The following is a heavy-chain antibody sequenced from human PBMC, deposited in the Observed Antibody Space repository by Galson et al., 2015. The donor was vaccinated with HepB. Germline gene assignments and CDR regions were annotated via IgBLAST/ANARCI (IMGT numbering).Heavy chain of an antibody. J-gene: IGHJ4*02. V-gene: IGHV3-64*01. CDR1: GFTFSSYA. D-gene: IGHD1-26*01. Sequence: SLRLSCAASGFTFSSYAMHWVRQAPGKGLEYVSAISSNGGSTYYANSVKGRFTISRDNSKNTLYLQMGRLRAEDMAVYYCARVVGATRGRYFDYWGQGTLVTVSS. CDR3: ARVVGATRGRYFDY. CDR2: ISSNGGST.